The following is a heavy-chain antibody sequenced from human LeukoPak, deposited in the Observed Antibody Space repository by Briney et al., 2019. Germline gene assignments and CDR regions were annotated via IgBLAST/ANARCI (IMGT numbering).Heavy chain of an antibody. CDR1: GFTFSSYS. CDR2: ISYDGNNK. V-gene: IGHV3-30-3*01. J-gene: IGHJ3*02. D-gene: IGHD7-27*01. CDR3: AKEGPGDYAFDI. Sequence: GRSLRPSCAASGFTFSSYSMHWVRQAQGKGLEWVALISYDGNNKYYADSVKGRFTISRDNSKNTLYLQMNSLRAEDTAVYYCAKEGPGDYAFDIWGQGTMVTVSS.